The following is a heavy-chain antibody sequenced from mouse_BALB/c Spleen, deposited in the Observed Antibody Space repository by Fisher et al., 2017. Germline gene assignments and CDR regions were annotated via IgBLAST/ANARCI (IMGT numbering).Heavy chain of an antibody. CDR3: ARGPITHLYYAMDY. Sequence: KFKGKATFTADTSSNTAYMQLSSLTSEDSAVYYCARGPITHLYYAMDYWGQGTSVTVSS. D-gene: IGHD2-4*01. J-gene: IGHJ4*01. V-gene: IGHV1-9*01.